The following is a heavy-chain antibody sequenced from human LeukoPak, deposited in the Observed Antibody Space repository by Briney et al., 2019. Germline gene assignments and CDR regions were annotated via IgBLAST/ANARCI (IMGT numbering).Heavy chain of an antibody. J-gene: IGHJ4*02. CDR2: IYSGGST. CDR1: GFTVRDSY. D-gene: IGHD1-26*01. V-gene: IGHV3-66*01. CDR3: ARVVGATRADY. Sequence: GGSLRLSRAASGFTVRDSYMSWVRQAPGKGLEWVSVIYSGGSTYYADSVKGRFTISRDNSKNTLYLQMNSLRAEDTAVYYCARVVGATRADYWGQGTLVTVSS.